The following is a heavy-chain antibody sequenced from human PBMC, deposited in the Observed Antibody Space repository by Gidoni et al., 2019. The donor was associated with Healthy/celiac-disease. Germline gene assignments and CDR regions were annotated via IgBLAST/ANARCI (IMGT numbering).Heavy chain of an antibody. CDR1: GGSFSGYY. D-gene: IGHD3-10*01. CDR3: ARGGGSYYGSGSYYNSYYYGMDV. V-gene: IGHV4-34*01. J-gene: IGHJ6*02. Sequence: QVQLQQWGAGLLKPSETLSLTCAVYGGSFSGYYWSWIRQPPGKGLEWIGEINHSGSTNYNPSLKSRVTISVDTSKNQFSLKLSSVTAADTAVYYCARGGGSYYGSGSYYNSYYYGMDVWGQGTTVTVSS. CDR2: INHSGST.